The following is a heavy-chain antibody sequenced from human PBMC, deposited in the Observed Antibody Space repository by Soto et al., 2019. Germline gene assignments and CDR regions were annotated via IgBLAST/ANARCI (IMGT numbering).Heavy chain of an antibody. J-gene: IGHJ4*02. CDR3: ARDGSGWELLGYFDY. CDR2: IIPIFGTA. CDR1: GGTFSSYA. D-gene: IGHD1-26*01. V-gene: IGHV1-69*06. Sequence: ASVKVSCKASGGTFSSYAISWVRQAPGQGLEWMGGIIPIFGTANYAQKFQGRVTITADKSTSTAYMELSSLRSEDTAVYYCARDGSGWELLGYFDYWGQGTLGTVAS.